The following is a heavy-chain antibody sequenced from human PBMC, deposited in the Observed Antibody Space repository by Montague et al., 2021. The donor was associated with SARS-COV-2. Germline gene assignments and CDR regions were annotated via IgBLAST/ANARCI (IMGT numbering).Heavy chain of an antibody. V-gene: IGHV4-34*01. Sequence: SETLSLTCAVYGGSFSGYYWSWIRQPPGKGLGWIGEINHSESTKYNPSRKSRVSMSVDKSWNQFSLRLTSVTAADTAICYCAGRGGGRSDLAYWGQGTLVTVSS. J-gene: IGHJ4*02. CDR1: GGSFSGYY. D-gene: IGHD1-26*01. CDR2: INHSEST. CDR3: AGRGGGRSDLAY.